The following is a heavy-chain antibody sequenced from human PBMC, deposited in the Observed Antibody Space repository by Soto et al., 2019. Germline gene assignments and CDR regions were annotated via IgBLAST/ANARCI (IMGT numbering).Heavy chain of an antibody. CDR2: INAGNGIA. CDR3: AMEYCSATSCYKDY. Sequence: ASVKVSCKASGYTFTRYAMHWVRQAPGQRLEWMGWINAGNGIANYAQKFQGRATITADKSTSTAYMELSSLRSEDTAVYYCAMEYCSATSCYKDYWGQGTLVTVSS. J-gene: IGHJ4*02. CDR1: GYTFTRYA. D-gene: IGHD2-2*02. V-gene: IGHV1-3*01.